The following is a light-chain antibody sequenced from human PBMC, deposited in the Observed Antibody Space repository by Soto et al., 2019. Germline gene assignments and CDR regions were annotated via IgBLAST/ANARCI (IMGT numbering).Light chain of an antibody. CDR2: RNN. CDR3: AAWDASLSGYV. J-gene: IGLJ1*01. Sequence: QSVLTQPPSASGTPGQRVTISCSGSSSNIGSNFVYWYQQLPGTAPKLLIYRNNQRPSGVPDRFSGSKSGTSASLAISGLRSEDEADYYCAAWDASLSGYVVGTGTKVTVL. V-gene: IGLV1-47*01. CDR1: SSNIGSNF.